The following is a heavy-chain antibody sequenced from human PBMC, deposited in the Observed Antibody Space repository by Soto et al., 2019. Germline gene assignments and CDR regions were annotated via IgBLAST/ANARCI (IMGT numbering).Heavy chain of an antibody. CDR3: ARGWSGLVIIRFDP. CDR1: GGSFSGYY. V-gene: IGHV4-34*01. J-gene: IGHJ5*02. CDR2: VNNSGST. D-gene: IGHD3-9*01. Sequence: QVQLQQWGAGLLKPSETLSLTCAVYGGSFSGYYWSWIRQPPGKGLEWIGEVNNSGSTNYNPSLKSRVTISVDTSKNQFSLKLSSVTAADTAVYYCARGWSGLVIIRFDPWGQGTLVTVSS.